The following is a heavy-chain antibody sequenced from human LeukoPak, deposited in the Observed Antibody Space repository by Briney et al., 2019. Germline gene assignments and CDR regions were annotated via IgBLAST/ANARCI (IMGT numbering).Heavy chain of an antibody. CDR2: IIPILGIA. CDR1: GGTFSSYA. D-gene: IGHD3-3*01. V-gene: IGHV1-69*04. Sequence: GASVKVSCKASGGTFSSYAISWVRQAPGQGLEWMGRIIPILGIANYAQKFQGRVTITADKSTSTAYMELSSLRSEDTAVYYCAREGQYYDFWSGYHNHFDYWGQGTLVTVSS. J-gene: IGHJ4*02. CDR3: AREGQYYDFWSGYHNHFDY.